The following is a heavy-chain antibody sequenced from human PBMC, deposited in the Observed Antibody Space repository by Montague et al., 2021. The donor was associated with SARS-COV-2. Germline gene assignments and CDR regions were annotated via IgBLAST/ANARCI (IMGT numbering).Heavy chain of an antibody. CDR1: GFRFDSYA. CDR2: TSSGGETT. V-gene: IGHV3-23*01. Sequence: SLRLSCAASGFRFDSYAMGWVRQAPGKGLEWLSATSSGGETTDYADSMKGRFTLSRDNSMNTLYLQMNGLRGEDTAVYYCAKGIYMRRGVSHGMDVWGQGTTVTVSS. CDR3: AKGIYMRRGVSHGMDV. D-gene: IGHD3-10*01. J-gene: IGHJ6*02.